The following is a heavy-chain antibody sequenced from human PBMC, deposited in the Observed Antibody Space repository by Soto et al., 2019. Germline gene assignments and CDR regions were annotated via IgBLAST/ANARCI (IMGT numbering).Heavy chain of an antibody. CDR3: ARGWSRAAAAG. V-gene: IGHV4-34*01. J-gene: IGHJ4*02. Sequence: SETLSLTCAVYGGSFSGYYWSWIRQPPGKGLEWIGEINHSGSTNYNPSLKSRVTLSVDTSKNQFSLKLSSVTAADTAVYYCARGWSRAAAAGWGQGTLVTSPQ. D-gene: IGHD6-13*01. CDR2: INHSGST. CDR1: GGSFSGYY.